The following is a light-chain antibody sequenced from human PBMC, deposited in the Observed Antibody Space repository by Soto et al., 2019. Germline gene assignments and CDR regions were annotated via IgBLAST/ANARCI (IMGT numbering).Light chain of an antibody. CDR2: DNY. J-gene: IGLJ1*01. Sequence: QSVLGQPPSVSAAPGQKVTISCSGSGSNIGKNSVSWYQQLPGTAPKLLIYDNYKRPSGIPDRFSGSRSGTSATLGITGLQPGDEADYYCGTWDSSVRAGVFGTGTKVTVL. CDR1: GSNIGKNS. V-gene: IGLV1-51*01. CDR3: GTWDSSVRAGV.